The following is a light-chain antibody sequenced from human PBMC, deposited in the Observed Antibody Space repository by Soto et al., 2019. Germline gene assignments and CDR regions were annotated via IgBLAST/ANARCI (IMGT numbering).Light chain of an antibody. Sequence: QSALTQPASESGSPGQSITISCTGTSSDVGGYDHVSWYQLHPGKAPKLMVFEVSNRPSGVSFRFSGSKSGNTASLTISGLQAEEEADYFCTSYSISTAYLFGTGPKVTVL. V-gene: IGLV2-14*01. CDR1: SSDVGGYDH. CDR3: TSYSISTAYL. J-gene: IGLJ1*01. CDR2: EVS.